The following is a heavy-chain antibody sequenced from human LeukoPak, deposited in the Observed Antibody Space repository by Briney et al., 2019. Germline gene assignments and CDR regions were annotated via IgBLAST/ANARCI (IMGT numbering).Heavy chain of an antibody. D-gene: IGHD5-24*01. J-gene: IGHJ6*02. Sequence: GGSLRLSCAASGFTFSSYDMHWVRHATGKGLEWVSAIGTAGDTYYPGSVKGRFTISRENAKNSLYLQMNSLRAEDTAVYYCARSGDGYNYNYYYGMDVWGQGTTVTVSS. V-gene: IGHV3-13*01. CDR1: GFTFSSYD. CDR2: IGTAGDT. CDR3: ARSGDGYNYNYYYGMDV.